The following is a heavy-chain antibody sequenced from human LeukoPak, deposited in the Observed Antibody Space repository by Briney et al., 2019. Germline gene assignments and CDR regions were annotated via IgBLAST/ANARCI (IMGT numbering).Heavy chain of an antibody. CDR2: IYHSGST. V-gene: IGHV4-30-2*01. D-gene: IGHD4-17*01. CDR3: ARDHGDYGDYYNWFDP. Sequence: SQTLSLTCAVSGGSISSGGYSWSWIRQPPGKGLEWIGYIYHSGSTYYNPSLKSRVTISVDKSKNQFSLKLSSVTAADTAVYYCARDHGDYGDYYNWFDPWGQGTLVTVSS. CDR1: GGSISSGGYS. J-gene: IGHJ5*02.